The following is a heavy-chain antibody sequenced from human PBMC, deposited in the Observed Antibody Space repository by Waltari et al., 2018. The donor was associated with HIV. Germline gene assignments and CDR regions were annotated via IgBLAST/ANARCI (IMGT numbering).Heavy chain of an antibody. CDR3: ATNKILSGNYFYGLEV. CDR2: VSGAGTT. J-gene: IGHJ6*02. V-gene: IGHV4-61*02. Sequence: QVQLQESGPGLVKPSQPLSLRCSVSGDSIITGGLSYIWVLLSAERGLEWIGRVSGAGTTYYNPSLKSRVTISLDTATTQCSLNLTSVTAADTGVYFCATNKILSGNYFYGLEVWGQGTTVIVSS. CDR1: GDSIITGGLS. D-gene: IGHD3-9*01.